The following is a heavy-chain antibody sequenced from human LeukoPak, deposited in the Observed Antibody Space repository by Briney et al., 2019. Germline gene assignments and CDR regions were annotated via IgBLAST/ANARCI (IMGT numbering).Heavy chain of an antibody. D-gene: IGHD2-2*01. J-gene: IGHJ5*02. CDR2: IYPSDSDT. CDR1: GYSFTSYW. CDR3: ARLGSRYCSSTSCLNWFDP. V-gene: IGHV5-51*01. Sequence: GESLKISCKGSGYSFTSYWIGWVRQMPGKGLEWMGIIYPSDSDTRYSPSFQGQVTISADKSISTAYLQWSSLKASDTAMYYCARLGSRYCSSTSCLNWFDPWGQGTLVTVSS.